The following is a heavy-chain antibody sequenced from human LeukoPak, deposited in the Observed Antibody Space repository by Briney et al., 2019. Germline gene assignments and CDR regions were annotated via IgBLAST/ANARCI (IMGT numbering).Heavy chain of an antibody. CDR3: ARGTRSRSYNWFDP. D-gene: IGHD3/OR15-3a*01. Sequence: SETLSLTCTISGGSISGSSYYWGWIRQPPGTGLEWIGNIYYSDSTYYNPSLKSRVRISVDTSKNQFSLKLSSVTAADTAVCFCARGTRSRSYNWFDPWGQGTLVTVSS. J-gene: IGHJ5*02. CDR1: GGSISGSSYY. CDR2: IYYSDST. V-gene: IGHV4-39*07.